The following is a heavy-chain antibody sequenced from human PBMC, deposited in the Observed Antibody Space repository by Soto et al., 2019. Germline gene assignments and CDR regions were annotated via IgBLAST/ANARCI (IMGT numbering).Heavy chain of an antibody. D-gene: IGHD3-16*01. J-gene: IGHJ4*02. CDR2: SYHRSRWPH. CDR3: AREFPYYVRSDSYLDY. CDR1: GDCLSDNNAA. V-gene: IGHV6-1*01. Sequence: SQTHSLSWATSGDCLSDNNAAWPWIRECPSGGLEWLGASYHRSRWPHEYAGSLKSRITVPPDASKNQFSLHLNSVTPEDTAVYYCAREFPYYVRSDSYLDYWGQGDLVTVAS.